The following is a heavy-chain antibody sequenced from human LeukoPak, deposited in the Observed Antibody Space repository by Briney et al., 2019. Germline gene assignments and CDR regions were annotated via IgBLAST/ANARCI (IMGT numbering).Heavy chain of an antibody. D-gene: IGHD4-11*01. CDR2: IWYDGSNK. CDR1: GFSFSNCG. J-gene: IGHJ4*02. V-gene: IGHV3-33*01. Sequence: GRSLRLSCAASGFSFSNCGMNWVRQAPGKGLEWMAVIWYDGSNKYYADSVKGRFTISRDNSKNTLYLQMDSLRAEDTAVYYCARELLTTVSTTWDYFDYWGQGTLVTVSS. CDR3: ARELLTTVSTTWDYFDY.